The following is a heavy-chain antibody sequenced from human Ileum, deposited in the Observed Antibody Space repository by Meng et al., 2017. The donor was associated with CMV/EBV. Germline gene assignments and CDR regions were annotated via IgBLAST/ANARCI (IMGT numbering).Heavy chain of an antibody. CDR2: IYTGGPT. CDR3: ARGQTVRGFEY. V-gene: IGHV4-4*07. J-gene: IGHJ4*02. CDR1: SASISPYY. D-gene: IGHD3-10*01. Sequence: QADLRESGPGLVKPSAPLSLTCTVSSASISPYYWNWIRQPAGKGLEWIGRIYTGGPTDYNPSLKSRVTMSVDTSKNQFFLNLSSVTAADTAVYYCARGQTVRGFEYWGLGILVTVSS.